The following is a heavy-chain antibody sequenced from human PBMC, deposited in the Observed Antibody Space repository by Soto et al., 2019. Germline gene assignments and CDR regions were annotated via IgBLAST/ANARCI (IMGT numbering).Heavy chain of an antibody. J-gene: IGHJ4*02. D-gene: IGHD2-2*01. CDR1: GGSISSGGSY. CDR3: VRYCSTTKCPFDY. CDR2: IYYSGNT. V-gene: IGHV4-30-4*01. Sequence: SETLSLTCTVSGGSISSGGSYWGWIRQPPGKGLEWIGYIYYSGNTYFNPSLKSRVTLSVDTSKNQFSLNLSSVTDADTAVYYCVRYCSTTKCPFDYWGQGTLVTVSS.